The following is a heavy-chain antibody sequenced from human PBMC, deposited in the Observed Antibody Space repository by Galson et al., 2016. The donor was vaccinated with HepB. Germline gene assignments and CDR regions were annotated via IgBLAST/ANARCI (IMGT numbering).Heavy chain of an antibody. J-gene: IGHJ6*02. CDR2: IIPIFATP. Sequence: SVKVSCKASGGTFSSDTISWVRQAPGQGLEWMGGIIPIFATPTYAQKFQGRVKITADKSTSTAYTELSSLRSEDTAVYYCARNIVATITLYYYGMDVWGQGTTVTVSS. D-gene: IGHD5-12*01. CDR3: ARNIVATITLYYYGMDV. CDR1: GGTFSSDT. V-gene: IGHV1-69*06.